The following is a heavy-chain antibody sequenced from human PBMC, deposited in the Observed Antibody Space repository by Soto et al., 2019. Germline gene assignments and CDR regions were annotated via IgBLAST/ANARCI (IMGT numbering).Heavy chain of an antibody. J-gene: IGHJ5*02. CDR3: ARHSLALRKNNWFDP. CDR2: IFYLGSS. CDR1: GDSIISSDFY. V-gene: IGHV4-39*01. D-gene: IGHD3-16*02. Sequence: LSLTCTVSGDSIISSDFYWGWVRQPPGKGLEWIGSIFYLGSSYYNPSLKSRVTMSVDTSKNQFSLRLRSVTAADTALYFCARHSLALRKNNWFDPWGQGIMVPVSS.